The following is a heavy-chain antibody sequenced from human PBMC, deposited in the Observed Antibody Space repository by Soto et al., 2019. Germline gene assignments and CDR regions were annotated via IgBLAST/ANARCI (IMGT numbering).Heavy chain of an antibody. CDR2: IIPIFGTA. Sequence: ASLKVSCKASGVTFSSYAISWVRQAPGQGLEWMGGIIPIFGTANYAQKFQGRVTITADESTSTAYMELSSLRSEDTAVYYCARSRITIFGVVPPPSYYYYGMDVWGQGTTVTVSS. CDR1: GVTFSSYA. J-gene: IGHJ6*02. V-gene: IGHV1-69*13. CDR3: ARSRITIFGVVPPPSYYYYGMDV. D-gene: IGHD3-3*01.